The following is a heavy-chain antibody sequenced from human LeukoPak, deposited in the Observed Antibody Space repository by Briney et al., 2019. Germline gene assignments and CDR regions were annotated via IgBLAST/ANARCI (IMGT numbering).Heavy chain of an antibody. CDR2: ISGSGGST. CDR3: AKGGGYDVYYNGMDV. J-gene: IGHJ6*02. CDR1: GFIFSSYA. V-gene: IGHV3-23*01. D-gene: IGHD5-12*01. Sequence: GGSLRLSCAASGFIFSSYAMHWVRQAPGKGLEWVPGISGSGGSTYYADSVEGRVTISRDNSKNTVYLQMNSQRAEDTAVYYCAKGGGYDVYYNGMDVWGQGTTVTASS.